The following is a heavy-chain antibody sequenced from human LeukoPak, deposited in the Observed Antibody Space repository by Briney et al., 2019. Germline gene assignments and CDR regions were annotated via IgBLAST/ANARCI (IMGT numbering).Heavy chain of an antibody. D-gene: IGHD3-10*01. CDR1: GYKFTTDN. CDR3: ARSSYYYGSGSHTRFGY. J-gene: IGHJ4*02. Sequence: ASVRVSCGAAGYKFTTDNINRVRQATGQGLEWMGWMNPKIDNTGYAQKFEGRVTITRNRSITAAHMELSSLRSEDTVVYYCARSSYYYGSGSHTRFGYWGQGTLVTVSS. CDR2: MNPKIDNT. V-gene: IGHV1-8*03.